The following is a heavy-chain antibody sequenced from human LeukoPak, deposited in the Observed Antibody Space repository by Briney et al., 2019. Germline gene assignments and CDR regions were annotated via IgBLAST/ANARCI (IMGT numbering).Heavy chain of an antibody. D-gene: IGHD1-7*01. CDR2: INPNSGGT. J-gene: IGHJ4*02. V-gene: IGHV1-2*06. CDR1: GYTFTSYY. CDR3: AREPGGAGTTIDY. Sequence: ASVKVSCKASGYTFTSYYMHWVRQAPGQGLEWMGRINPNSGGTNYAQKFQGRVTMTRDTSISTAYMELNRLGSDDTAVYYCAREPGGAGTTIDYWGQGTLVTVSS.